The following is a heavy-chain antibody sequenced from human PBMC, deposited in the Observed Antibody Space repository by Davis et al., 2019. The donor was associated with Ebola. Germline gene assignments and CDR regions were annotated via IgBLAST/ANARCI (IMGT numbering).Heavy chain of an antibody. CDR3: AKDGWELRD. CDR2: FSSTGTYI. Sequence: PGGSLRLSCAASGFTFSSYGMHWVRQAPGKGLEWVSSFSSTGTYIYYADSVKGRFTISRDNAENSLYLQMNSLRAEDTAVYYCAKDGWELRDWGQGTLVTVSS. D-gene: IGHD1-26*01. V-gene: IGHV3-21*04. J-gene: IGHJ4*02. CDR1: GFTFSSYG.